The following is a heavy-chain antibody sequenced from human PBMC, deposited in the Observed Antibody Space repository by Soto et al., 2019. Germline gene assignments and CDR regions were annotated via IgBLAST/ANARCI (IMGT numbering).Heavy chain of an antibody. Sequence: ASVKVSCKASGYTFTSYGISWVRQAPGQGLEWLGWISAYNGNTNYAQKLQGRVTMTTDTSTSTAYMELRSLRSDDTAVYYCARVVIQLWLLSAFDIWGQGTMVNGS. V-gene: IGHV1-18*01. CDR3: ARVVIQLWLLSAFDI. CDR2: ISAYNGNT. J-gene: IGHJ3*02. D-gene: IGHD5-18*01. CDR1: GYTFTSYG.